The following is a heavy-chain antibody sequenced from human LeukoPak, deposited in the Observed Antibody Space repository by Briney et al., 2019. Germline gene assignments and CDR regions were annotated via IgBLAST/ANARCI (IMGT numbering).Heavy chain of an antibody. CDR2: ISSSGSTI. CDR1: GFTFSSYE. Sequence: QSGGSLRLSCAASGFTFSSYEMNWVRQAPGKGLEWVSYISSSGSTIYYADSVKGRFTISRDNAKNSLYLQMNSLRAEDTAVYYCARVLAQQLVHMRMFPGLLGEIDYWGQGTLVTVSS. D-gene: IGHD6-13*01. J-gene: IGHJ4*02. CDR3: ARVLAQQLVHMRMFPGLLGEIDY. V-gene: IGHV3-48*03.